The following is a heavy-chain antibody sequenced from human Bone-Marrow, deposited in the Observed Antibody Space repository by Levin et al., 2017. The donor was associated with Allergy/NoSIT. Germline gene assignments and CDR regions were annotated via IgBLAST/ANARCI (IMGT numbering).Heavy chain of an antibody. CDR1: GYTFTGYY. Sequence: ASVKVSCKASGYTFTGYYMHWVRQAPGQGLEWMGRINPNSGGTSFAQNFQGRLTMTADTSTTTAYMELRSLRSDDTALYYCARAGLPGSESYSHYDSWGQGTLVTVSS. J-gene: IGHJ4*02. V-gene: IGHV1-2*06. D-gene: IGHD3-10*01. CDR2: INPNSGGT. CDR3: ARAGLPGSESYSHYDS.